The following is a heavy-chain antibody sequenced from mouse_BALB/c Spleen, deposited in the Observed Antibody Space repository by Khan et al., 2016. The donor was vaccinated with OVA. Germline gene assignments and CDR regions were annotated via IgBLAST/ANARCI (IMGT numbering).Heavy chain of an antibody. CDR1: GFSLTSYG. J-gene: IGHJ2*01. Sequence: QVQLKQSGPGLVAPSQSLSITCTVSGFSLTSYGVHWVRQPPGKGLEWLGVIWAGGSTNYYSALMSRLSISTDNSKSQIFLKMNRPQTDDTAMYYCARLEDIWGQGTTLTVSS. V-gene: IGHV2-9*02. CDR2: IWAGGST. CDR3: ARLEDI. D-gene: IGHD1-3*01.